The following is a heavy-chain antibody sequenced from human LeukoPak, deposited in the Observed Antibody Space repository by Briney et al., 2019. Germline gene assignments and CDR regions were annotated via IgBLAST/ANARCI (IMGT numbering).Heavy chain of an antibody. D-gene: IGHD2-2*01. CDR3: ARHPQVVPAAPGPYYYMDV. Sequence: GESLKISCKGSGYSFTSYWIGWVRQMPGKGLEWMGIIYPGDSDTRYSPSFQGQVTISADKSISTAYLQWSSLKASDTAMYYCARHPQVVPAAPGPYYYMDVWGKGTTVTVSS. CDR1: GYSFTSYW. J-gene: IGHJ6*03. V-gene: IGHV5-51*01. CDR2: IYPGDSDT.